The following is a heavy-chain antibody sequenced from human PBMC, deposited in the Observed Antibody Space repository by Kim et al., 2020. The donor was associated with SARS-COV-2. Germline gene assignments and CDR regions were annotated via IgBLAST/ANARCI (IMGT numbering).Heavy chain of an antibody. V-gene: IGHV3-21*01. CDR3: ASFAYCSSTSCYGDYFDY. Sequence: GGSPRLSCAASGFTFSSYSMNWVRQAPGKGLEWVSSISSSSSYIYYADSVKGRFTISRDNAKNSLYLQMNSLRAEDTAVYYCASFAYCSSTSCYGDYFDYWGQGTLVTVSS. CDR2: ISSSSSYI. D-gene: IGHD2-2*01. CDR1: GFTFSSYS. J-gene: IGHJ4*02.